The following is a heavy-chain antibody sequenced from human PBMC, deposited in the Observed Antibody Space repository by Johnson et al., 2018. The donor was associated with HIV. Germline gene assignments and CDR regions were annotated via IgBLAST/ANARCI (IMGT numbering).Heavy chain of an antibody. V-gene: IGHV3-15*01. D-gene: IGHD3-10*01. CDR2: IKSKTDGGTT. CDR3: ASPKTPTRVVRGAFDI. CDR1: GFTFTNAW. Sequence: VQLVESGGDLVKPGGSLRLSCAASGFTFTNAWMTWVRQAPGKGLEWVGRIKSKTDGGTTDYDAPVNGKFSISRDDSKNTLYLQMNSLRAEDTAVYYCASPKTPTRVVRGAFDIWGQGTMVTVSS. J-gene: IGHJ3*02.